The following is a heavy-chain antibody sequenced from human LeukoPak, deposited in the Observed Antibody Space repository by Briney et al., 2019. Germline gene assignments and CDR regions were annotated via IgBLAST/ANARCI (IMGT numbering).Heavy chain of an antibody. CDR3: ARQSSGFFASDY. CDR2: INPNSGGT. Sequence: ASVKVSCKASGYTFTGYYMHWVRQAPGQGLEWMGWINPNSGGTNYAQNFQGRVTMTRDPSISTAYMELSRLRSGDTAVYFCARQSSGFFASDYWGQGTLVTVSS. D-gene: IGHD6-25*01. V-gene: IGHV1-2*02. J-gene: IGHJ4*02. CDR1: GYTFTGYY.